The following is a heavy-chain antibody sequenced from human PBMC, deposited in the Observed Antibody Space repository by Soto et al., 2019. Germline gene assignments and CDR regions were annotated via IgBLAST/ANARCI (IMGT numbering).Heavy chain of an antibody. V-gene: IGHV3-7*01. D-gene: IGHD1-26*01. CDR2: IKEDGSEK. CDR3: AGNSEGAFDI. J-gene: IGHJ3*02. Sequence: PGGSLRLSCAASGFSFSRYWMSWVRQAPGKGLEWVANIKEDGSEKNYVDSVKGRFTISRDNAKNSLYLQMNSLRAEDTAVYYCAGNSEGAFDIWGQGTMVTVSS. CDR1: GFSFSRYW.